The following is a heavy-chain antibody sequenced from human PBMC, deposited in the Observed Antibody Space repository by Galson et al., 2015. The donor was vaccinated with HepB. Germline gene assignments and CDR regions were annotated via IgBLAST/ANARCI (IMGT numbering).Heavy chain of an antibody. CDR2: ISPSNGYT. CDR1: GYTFSSFG. Sequence: SVKVSCKASGYTFSSFGITWVRQAPGQGLEWMGWISPSNGYTNYARKVQGRVTMTADTSTTTAYLDLRTLKSDDTAVYYCARRRGYTGYGAFDIWCQGTMVTVSA. J-gene: IGHJ3*02. D-gene: IGHD5-12*01. V-gene: IGHV1-18*01. CDR3: ARRRGYTGYGAFDI.